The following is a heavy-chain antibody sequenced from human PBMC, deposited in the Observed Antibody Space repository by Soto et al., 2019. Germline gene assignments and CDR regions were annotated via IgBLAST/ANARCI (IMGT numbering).Heavy chain of an antibody. CDR2: VYYSGSS. CDR3: AKLSCTSSTCYFPGWFDP. D-gene: IGHD2-2*01. CDR1: GDSIIGGASF. Sequence: KASETLSLTCTVSGDSIIGGASFLICIRQPPWNGLEWIANVYYSGSSYYNPSLKSRLTISVDTTKNQFSLQLKSMTAADTAVYYCAKLSCTSSTCYFPGWFDPWGQGTLVTVSS. J-gene: IGHJ5*02. V-gene: IGHV4-31*03.